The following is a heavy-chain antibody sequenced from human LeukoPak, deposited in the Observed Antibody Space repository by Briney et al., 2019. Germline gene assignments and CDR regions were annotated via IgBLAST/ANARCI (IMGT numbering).Heavy chain of an antibody. V-gene: IGHV1-69*04. D-gene: IGHD2-8*01. J-gene: IGHJ4*02. CDR1: GHTFSSYT. CDR2: IIPILGIP. Sequence: ASVKLSCKASGHTFSSYTISWVRQAPGQGLEWMGRIIPILGIPNCAQKLQGRVTITADKSTSTAYMWLSRLRSEDTAVYYCARDRGDGVFDDWGQGSLVTV. CDR3: ARDRGDGVFDD.